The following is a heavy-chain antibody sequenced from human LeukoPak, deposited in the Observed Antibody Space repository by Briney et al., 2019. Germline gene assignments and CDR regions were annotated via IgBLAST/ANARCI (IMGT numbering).Heavy chain of an antibody. Sequence: GGSLRLSCAASGFTFSNAWMSWVRQAPGKGLEWVGRIKSKTDGGTTDYAAPVKGRFTISRDDSKNTLYLQMNSLKTEDTAVYYCTTDSPCSGGSCYAAGGVDYWGQGTLVTVSS. J-gene: IGHJ4*02. D-gene: IGHD2-15*01. CDR3: TTDSPCSGGSCYAAGGVDY. CDR2: IKSKTDGGTT. V-gene: IGHV3-15*01. CDR1: GFTFSNAW.